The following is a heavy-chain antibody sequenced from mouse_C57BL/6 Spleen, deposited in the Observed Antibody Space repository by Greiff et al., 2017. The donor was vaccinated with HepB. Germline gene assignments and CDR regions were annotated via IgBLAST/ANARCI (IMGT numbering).Heavy chain of an antibody. Sequence: QVQLQQPGAELVRPGSSVKLSCKASGYTFTSYWMDWVKQRPGQGLEWIGNIYPSDSETHYNQKFKDKATLTVDKSSSTAYMQLSSLTAEDSAVYYSARGLPYYFDYWGQGTTLTVSS. D-gene: IGHD5-5*01. V-gene: IGHV1-61*01. CDR1: GYTFTSYW. CDR3: ARGLPYYFDY. CDR2: IYPSDSET. J-gene: IGHJ2*01.